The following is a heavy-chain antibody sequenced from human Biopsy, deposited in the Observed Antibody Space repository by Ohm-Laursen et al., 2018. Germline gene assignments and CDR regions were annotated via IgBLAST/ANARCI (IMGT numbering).Heavy chain of an antibody. V-gene: IGHV3-74*01. CDR1: GFTFNAYW. CDR3: VSFLKDLNMAV. Sequence: SLRLSCSASGFTFNAYWMDWVRQVLGKGLGWVSHIKSVGSWTNYADSVKGRFTISRDNAKNSLYLQMNSLRAEDTAVYYCVSFLKDLNMAVWGQGTTVTVSS. CDR2: IKSVGSWT. J-gene: IGHJ6*02. D-gene: IGHD2-15*01.